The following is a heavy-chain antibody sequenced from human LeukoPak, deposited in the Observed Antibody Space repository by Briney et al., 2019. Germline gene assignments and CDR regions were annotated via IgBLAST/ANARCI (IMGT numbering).Heavy chain of an antibody. CDR1: GGSISSYY. J-gene: IGHJ5*02. D-gene: IGHD2-2*01. V-gene: IGHV4-59*01. CDR3: ARGPSPYCSSTSCKDWFDP. CDR2: IYYSGST. Sequence: SETLSLTCTVSGGSISSYYWSWIRQPPGKGLEWIGYIYYSGSTNYNPSLESRVTISVDTSKNQFSLKLSSVTAADTAVYYCARGPSPYCSSTSCKDWFDPWGQGTLVTVSS.